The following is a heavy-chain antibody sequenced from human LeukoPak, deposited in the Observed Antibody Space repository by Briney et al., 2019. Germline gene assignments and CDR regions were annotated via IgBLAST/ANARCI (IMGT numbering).Heavy chain of an antibody. D-gene: IGHD6-19*01. Sequence: SETLSLTCTVSGGSISSYYWSWIRQPPGKGLEWIGRIYTSGSTNYNPSLKSRVTMSVDTSKNQFSLKLSSVTAADTAVYYCARVGIAVAGNWFDPWGQGTLVTVSS. V-gene: IGHV4-4*07. CDR1: GGSISSYY. CDR3: ARVGIAVAGNWFDP. CDR2: IYTSGST. J-gene: IGHJ5*02.